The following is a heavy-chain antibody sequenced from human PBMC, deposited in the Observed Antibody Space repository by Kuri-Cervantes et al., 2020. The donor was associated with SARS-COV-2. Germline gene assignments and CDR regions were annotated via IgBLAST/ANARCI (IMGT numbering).Heavy chain of an antibody. Sequence: GGSLRLSCAASGFTFSSYWMFWVRQAPGKGLVWVSRINSDGSSTIYADSVKGRFTISRDNAKSTLYLQMITLRAEDTAVYYCARSYDSSDYALDVWGQGTTVTVSS. CDR2: INSDGSST. V-gene: IGHV3-74*01. CDR3: ARSYDSSDYALDV. CDR1: GFTFSSYW. D-gene: IGHD3-22*01. J-gene: IGHJ6*02.